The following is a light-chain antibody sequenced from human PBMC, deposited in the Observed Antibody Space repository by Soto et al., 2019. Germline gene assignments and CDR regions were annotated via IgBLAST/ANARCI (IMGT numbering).Light chain of an antibody. CDR2: GAS. V-gene: IGKV3-20*01. CDR3: QQYASPPFT. Sequence: EILLTQSPGTLSLSPGERATLSCRASQIVRGSYLGWYQQIPGQAPRLLMYGASSRATGVPDRFSGSGFGTDFTLIISRLEPEDFAVYYCQQYASPPFTFGQGTRLEIK. CDR1: QIVRGSY. J-gene: IGKJ5*01.